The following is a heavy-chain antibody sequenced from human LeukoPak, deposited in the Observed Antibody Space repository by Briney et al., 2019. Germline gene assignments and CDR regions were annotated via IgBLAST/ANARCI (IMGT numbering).Heavy chain of an antibody. CDR3: ARADCSSTSCPSPFDY. CDR1: GFTVSSNY. D-gene: IGHD2-2*01. Sequence: GGSLRLSCAASGFTVSSNYMSWVRQAPGKGLEWVSVIYSGGSTYYADSVKGRFTISRDNSKNTLYLQMSSLRAEDTAVYYCARADCSSTSCPSPFDYWGQGTLVTVSS. CDR2: IYSGGST. J-gene: IGHJ4*02. V-gene: IGHV3-53*01.